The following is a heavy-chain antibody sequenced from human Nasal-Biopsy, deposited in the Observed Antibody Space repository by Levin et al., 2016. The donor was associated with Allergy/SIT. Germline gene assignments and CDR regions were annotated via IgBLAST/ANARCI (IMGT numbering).Heavy chain of an antibody. CDR2: IDNDGSGA. CDR1: GFMFSSYR. D-gene: IGHD3-3*01. J-gene: IGHJ4*02. CDR3: AGEEDDIWGGYYLNY. Sequence: ESLKISCAASGFMFSSYRMHWVRQTPGKGLVWVSRIDNDGSGAIYADSVKGRFTTSRDNAKNTLYLQMNSLTVEDTAVYYCAGEEDDIWGGYYLNYWGQGTLVTVSS. V-gene: IGHV3-74*01.